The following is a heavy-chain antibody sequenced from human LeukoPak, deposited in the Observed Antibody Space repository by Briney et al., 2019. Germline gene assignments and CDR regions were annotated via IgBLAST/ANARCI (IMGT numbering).Heavy chain of an antibody. Sequence: SETLSLTCTVSGGSVSSGSYYWSWIRKPPGKGLEWIGYIYYSGSTNYNPSLKSRVTISVDTSKNQFSLKLSSVTAADTAVYYCARVGPTNGGDAFDIWGQGTMVTVSS. CDR3: ARVGPTNGGDAFDI. V-gene: IGHV4-61*01. CDR1: GGSVSSGSYY. J-gene: IGHJ3*02. D-gene: IGHD2-8*01. CDR2: IYYSGST.